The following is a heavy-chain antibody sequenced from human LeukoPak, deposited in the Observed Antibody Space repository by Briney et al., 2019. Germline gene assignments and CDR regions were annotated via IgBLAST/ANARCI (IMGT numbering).Heavy chain of an antibody. CDR1: GYTFTGYY. J-gene: IGHJ5*02. Sequence: SVKVSCKASGYTFTGYYMHWVRQAPGQGLEWMGWINPNSGGTNYAQKFQGRVTMTRDTSISTAYMELSRLRSDDTAVYYCARDFEAPAGTRMSNWFDPWGQGTLVTVSS. D-gene: IGHD6-13*01. CDR3: ARDFEAPAGTRMSNWFDP. V-gene: IGHV1-2*02. CDR2: INPNSGGT.